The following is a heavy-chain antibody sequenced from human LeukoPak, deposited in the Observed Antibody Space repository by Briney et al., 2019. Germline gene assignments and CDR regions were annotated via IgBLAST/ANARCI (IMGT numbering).Heavy chain of an antibody. CDR3: ATKVPHTNLRFLEWWSDMDV. Sequence: ASVKVSCKVSGYTRTELSMHWVRQAPGKGLEWMGGFDPEDGETIYAQKFQGRVTMTEDTSTDTAYMELSSLRSEDTAVYYCATKVPHTNLRFLEWWSDMDVWGKGTTVTVSS. V-gene: IGHV1-24*01. CDR1: GYTRTELS. CDR2: FDPEDGET. D-gene: IGHD3-3*01. J-gene: IGHJ6*03.